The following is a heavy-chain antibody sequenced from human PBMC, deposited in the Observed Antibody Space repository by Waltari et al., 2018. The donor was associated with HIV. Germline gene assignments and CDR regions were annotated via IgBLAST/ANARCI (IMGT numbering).Heavy chain of an antibody. CDR2: ISYDGSNK. D-gene: IGHD3-22*01. V-gene: IGHV3-30*18. CDR1: GFTFSSYG. J-gene: IGHJ4*02. Sequence: QVQLVESGGGVVQPGRSLRLSCAASGFTFSSYGMHWVRQAPGKGLEWVAVISYDGSNKYYADSVKGRFTISRDNSKNTLYLQMNSLRAEDTAVYYCAKDYYDSSGYSLPLDYWGQGTLVTVSS. CDR3: AKDYYDSSGYSLPLDY.